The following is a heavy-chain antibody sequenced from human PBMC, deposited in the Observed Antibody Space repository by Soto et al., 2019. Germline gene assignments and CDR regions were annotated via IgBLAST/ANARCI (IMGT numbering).Heavy chain of an antibody. CDR1: GFTFSSYS. V-gene: IGHV3-21*01. Sequence: GGSMRLSCSASGFTFSSYSMSWVRQDPGKGLEWVSSISSSSSYIYYADSVKGRFTISRDNAKNSLYLQMNSLRAEDTAVYYCARGPTLTLTPLGDYWGQGTLVTVSS. CDR3: ARGPTLTLTPLGDY. J-gene: IGHJ4*02. D-gene: IGHD1-20*01. CDR2: ISSSSSYI.